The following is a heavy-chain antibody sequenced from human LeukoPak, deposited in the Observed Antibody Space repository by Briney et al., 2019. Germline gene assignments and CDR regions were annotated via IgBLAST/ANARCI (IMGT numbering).Heavy chain of an antibody. CDR2: ISSSGSTI. Sequence: GGSLRLSCAASGFTFSDYYMSWIRQAPGKGLEWVSYISSSGSTIYYADSVKGRFTISRDNAKNSLYLQMNSLRAEDTAVYYCAKDGSIVYSYTYLDYWGQGTLVTVSS. CDR1: GFTFSDYY. V-gene: IGHV3-11*01. CDR3: AKDGSIVYSYTYLDY. D-gene: IGHD3-16*01. J-gene: IGHJ4*02.